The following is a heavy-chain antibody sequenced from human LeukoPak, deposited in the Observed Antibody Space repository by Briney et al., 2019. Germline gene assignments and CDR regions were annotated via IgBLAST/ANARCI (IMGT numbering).Heavy chain of an antibody. CDR2: IIPIFGTA. V-gene: IGHV1-69*06. D-gene: IGHD6-6*01. CDR1: GGTLSSYA. Sequence: ASVKVSCKASGGTLSSYAISWVRQAPGQGLEWMGEIIPIFGTANYAQKFQGRVTITAGKSTSTAYMELSSLRSEDTAVYYCARGPDSSSSPSYYYYYYMDVWGKGTTVTVSS. CDR3: ARGPDSSSSPSYYYYYYMDV. J-gene: IGHJ6*03.